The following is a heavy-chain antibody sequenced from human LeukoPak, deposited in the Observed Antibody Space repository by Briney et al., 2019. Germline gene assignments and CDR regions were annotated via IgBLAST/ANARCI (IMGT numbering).Heavy chain of an antibody. D-gene: IGHD3-22*01. Sequence: GESLKISCKGFGYSFTSYWIGWVRQMPGKGLEWMGIIYPGDSDTRYSPSFQGQVTISADKSISTAYLQWSSLKASDTAMYYCARLPYYYDSSGYYYFDYWGQGTLVTVSS. J-gene: IGHJ4*02. CDR1: GYSFTSYW. V-gene: IGHV5-51*01. CDR2: IYPGDSDT. CDR3: ARLPYYYDSSGYYYFDY.